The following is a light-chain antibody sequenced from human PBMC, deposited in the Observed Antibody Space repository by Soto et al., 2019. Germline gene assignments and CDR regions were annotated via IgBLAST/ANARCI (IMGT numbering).Light chain of an antibody. CDR3: QQHNSYSLT. V-gene: IGKV1-5*03. Sequence: IQLTQSPSSLSASVGDRVTIPCRASPSISIWLAWYQQKPGKPPKLLSYKASSLESGVPSRFSGSGSGTEFPLTISSLHPDHFATPYCQQHNSYSLTFGQGTKLDI. CDR2: KAS. CDR1: PSISIW. J-gene: IGKJ1*01.